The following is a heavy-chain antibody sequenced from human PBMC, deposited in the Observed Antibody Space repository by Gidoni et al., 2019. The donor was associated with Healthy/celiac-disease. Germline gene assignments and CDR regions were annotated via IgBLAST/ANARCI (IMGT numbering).Heavy chain of an antibody. CDR2: ISGSGGST. J-gene: IGHJ6*02. CDR1: GFTFSSYA. D-gene: IGHD3-3*01. Sequence: EVQLLESGGGLVQPGGSLRLSCAASGFTFSSYAMSWVRQAPGKGLEWVSAISGSGGSTYYADSVKGRFTISRDNSKNTLYLQMNSLRAEDTAVYYCAKDPNEYELGYDFWSGYDYYYYYYGMDVWGQGTTVTVSS. CDR3: AKDPNEYELGYDFWSGYDYYYYYYGMDV. V-gene: IGHV3-23*01.